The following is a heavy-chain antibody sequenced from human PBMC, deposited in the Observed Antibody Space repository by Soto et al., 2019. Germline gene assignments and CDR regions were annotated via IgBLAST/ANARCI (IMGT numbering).Heavy chain of an antibody. CDR3: ATSGGSLHNWFDP. V-gene: IGHV4-39*01. J-gene: IGHJ5*02. CDR2: IFYSGTT. CDR1: GASMSSSLYY. D-gene: IGHD2-15*01. Sequence: QLQLQESGPRLVKPSETLSLTCTVSGASMSSSLYYWGWIRQPPGKGLDWIGTIFYSGTTYYNPSPESRVTISIDKSKNQFSLKLSSVTAADTAVYYCATSGGSLHNWFDPWGQGTLVTVSS.